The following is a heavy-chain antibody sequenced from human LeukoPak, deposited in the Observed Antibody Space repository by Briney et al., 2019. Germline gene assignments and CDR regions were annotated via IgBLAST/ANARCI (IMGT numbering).Heavy chain of an antibody. CDR2: IGAYNGNT. J-gene: IGHJ4*02. CDR1: GYTFTSYG. CDR3: AREEYYYDSSGYLVGIGGDY. V-gene: IGHV1-18*01. D-gene: IGHD3-22*01. Sequence: ASVKVSCKASGYTFTSYGISWVRQAPGQGLEWMGWIGAYNGNTNYAQKLQGRVTMTTDTSTSTAYMELRSLRSDDTAVYYCAREEYYYDSSGYLVGIGGDYWGQGTLVTVSS.